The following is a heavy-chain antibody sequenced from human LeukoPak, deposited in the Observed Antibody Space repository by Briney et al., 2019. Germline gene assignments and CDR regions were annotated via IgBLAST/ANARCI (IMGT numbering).Heavy chain of an antibody. CDR2: ISPHNGQT. Sequence: ASVKVSCKASGYMFTFYGITWVRQPPGQGLEWMGWISPHNGQTLYAPEVQDRVIMTTDASTATAYMELRSLRSDDTAVYYCAKTREHDLDDLWGQGTLVTVSS. CDR1: GYMFTFYG. CDR3: AKTREHDLDDL. J-gene: IGHJ5*02. V-gene: IGHV1-18*01. D-gene: IGHD1-26*01.